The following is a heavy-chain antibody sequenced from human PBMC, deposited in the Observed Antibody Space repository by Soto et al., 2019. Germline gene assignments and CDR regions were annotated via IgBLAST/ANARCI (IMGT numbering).Heavy chain of an antibody. D-gene: IGHD5-12*01. V-gene: IGHV4-31*03. CDR2: IYYSGST. Sequence: SETLSLTCTVSGGSITSGGYYWTWIRQHPGKGLEWIGSIYYSGSTYYNPSLKSRVTISVDTSKNQFSLKLSSVTAADTAVYYCARERGFGGYDSKIFDSWGQGVMVTVSS. CDR3: ARERGFGGYDSKIFDS. CDR1: GGSITSGGYY. J-gene: IGHJ4*02.